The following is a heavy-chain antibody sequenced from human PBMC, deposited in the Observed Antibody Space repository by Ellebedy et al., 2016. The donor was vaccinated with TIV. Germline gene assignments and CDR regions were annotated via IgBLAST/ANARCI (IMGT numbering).Heavy chain of an antibody. D-gene: IGHD4/OR15-4a*01. Sequence: GESLKISXAASGFIFSDYWMTWIRQAPGKGLDWVGLISYDGSKKYYADSVKGRYTISRDNAKNSLYLQMNSLRTEDTAVYYCARDPDANTRFDSWGQGTLVTVSS. J-gene: IGHJ4*02. V-gene: IGHV3-7*03. CDR1: GFIFSDYW. CDR2: ISYDGSKK. CDR3: ARDPDANTRFDS.